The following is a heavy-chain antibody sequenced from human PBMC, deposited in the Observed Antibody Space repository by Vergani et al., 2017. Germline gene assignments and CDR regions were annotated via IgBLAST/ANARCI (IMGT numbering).Heavy chain of an antibody. CDR2: INHSGST. CDR1: GGSFSGYY. D-gene: IGHD2-21*01. V-gene: IGHV4-34*01. CDR3: ARGRGRTVVVMAIRARHXFDY. Sequence: QVQLQQWGAGLLKPSETLSLTCAVYGGSFSGYYWSWIRQPPGKGLEWIGEINHSGSTNYNPSLKSRVTISVDTSKNQFSLKLSSVTAADTAVYYCARGRGRTVVVMAIRARHXFDYWGQGTLVTVSS. J-gene: IGHJ4*02.